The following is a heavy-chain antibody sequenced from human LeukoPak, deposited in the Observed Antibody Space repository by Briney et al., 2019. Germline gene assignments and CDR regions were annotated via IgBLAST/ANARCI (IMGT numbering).Heavy chain of an antibody. Sequence: SETLSLTCTVSGGSLNSYYWSWIRQPAGQGLEWIGRIYSSGSTNYNPSLKSRVSMSVDTSKNQFSLKLTSVTAADTAVYYCARGGKATVVTMWGQGILVTVSS. CDR3: ARGGKATVVTM. CDR2: IYSSGST. CDR1: GGSLNSYY. D-gene: IGHD4-23*01. J-gene: IGHJ4*02. V-gene: IGHV4-4*07.